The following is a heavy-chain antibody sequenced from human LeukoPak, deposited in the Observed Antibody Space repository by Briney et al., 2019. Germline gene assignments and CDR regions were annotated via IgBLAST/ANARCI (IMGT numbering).Heavy chain of an antibody. CDR2: IWYDGSNK. CDR1: GFTFSSYG. D-gene: IGHD2-2*01. J-gene: IGHJ4*02. V-gene: IGHV3-33*01. Sequence: GGSLRLSCAASGFTFSSYGMHWVRQAPGKGLEGVAVIWYDGSNKYYADSVKGRFTISRDNSKNTLYLQMNSLRAEDTAVYYCARDCSSTSCYDDYWGQGTLVTVSS. CDR3: ARDCSSTSCYDDY.